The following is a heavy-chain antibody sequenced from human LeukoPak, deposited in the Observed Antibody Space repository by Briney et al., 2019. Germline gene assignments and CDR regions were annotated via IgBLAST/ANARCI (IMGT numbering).Heavy chain of an antibody. CDR1: GFTFSSYE. CDR3: ASGGDRSAPTTPFDY. CDR2: ISSSGTTI. Sequence: GGSLRLSCAASGFTFSSYEMNWVRQAPGKGLEWVSDISSSGTTIHYADSVKGRFTISRDNAKNSLYLQMNSLLAEDTTVYYCASGGDRSAPTTPFDYWGQGTLVTVSS. J-gene: IGHJ4*02. D-gene: IGHD3-16*01. V-gene: IGHV3-48*03.